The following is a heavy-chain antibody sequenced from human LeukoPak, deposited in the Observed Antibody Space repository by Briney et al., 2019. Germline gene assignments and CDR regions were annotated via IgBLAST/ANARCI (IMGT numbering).Heavy chain of an antibody. V-gene: IGHV1-69*02. CDR2: IIPILGIA. D-gene: IGHD1-26*01. Sequence: GASVKVSCKTSGYTFTGYYIHWVRQAPGQGLEWIGRIIPILGIANYAHKFQGRVTITADKSTSTAYMELSSLRSEDTAVYYCASPTRTSGSYYDGYFDLWGRGTLVTVSS. CDR3: ASPTRTSGSYYDGYFDL. CDR1: GYTFTGYY. J-gene: IGHJ2*01.